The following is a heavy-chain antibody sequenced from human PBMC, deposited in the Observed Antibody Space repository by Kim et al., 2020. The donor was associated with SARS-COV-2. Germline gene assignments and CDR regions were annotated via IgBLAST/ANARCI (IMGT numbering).Heavy chain of an antibody. CDR1: GGSFSGYY. Sequence: SETLSLTCAVYGGSFSGYYWSWIRQPPGKGLEWIGEINHSGSTNYNPSLKSRVTISVDTSKNQFSLKLSSVTAADTAVYYCARGGYDFWSGYYGFDYYGMDVWGQGTTVTVSS. CDR2: INHSGST. CDR3: ARGGYDFWSGYYGFDYYGMDV. D-gene: IGHD3-3*01. J-gene: IGHJ6*02. V-gene: IGHV4-34*01.